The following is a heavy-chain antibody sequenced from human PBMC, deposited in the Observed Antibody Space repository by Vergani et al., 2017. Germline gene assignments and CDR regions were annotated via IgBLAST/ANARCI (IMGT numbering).Heavy chain of an antibody. J-gene: IGHJ6*03. Sequence: EVQVVETGGGLVQPGGSLRLSCEASGFSFPGYAMSWVRQAPGKGLEWVSSVSGSSATPYYVDSVKGRFTISRDNSKNTLYLYMNSLRADDTAVYYCAKDPRLKEDYYYYYMDVWGKGTTVTVSS. CDR2: VSGSSATP. CDR3: AKDPRLKEDYYYYYMDV. V-gene: IGHV3-23*04. CDR1: GFSFPGYA.